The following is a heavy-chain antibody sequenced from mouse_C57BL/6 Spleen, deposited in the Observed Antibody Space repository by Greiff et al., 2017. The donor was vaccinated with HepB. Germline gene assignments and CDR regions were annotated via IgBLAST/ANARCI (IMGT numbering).Heavy chain of an antibody. CDR3: ARPGSTYYAMDY. CDR2: ISYDGSN. Sequence: EVQLQESGPGLVKPSQSLSLTCSVTGYSITSGYYWNWIRQFPGNKLEWMGYISYDGSNNYNPSLKNRISITPDTSKNQFFLKLNSVTTEDTATYYCARPGSTYYAMDYWGQGTSVTVSS. D-gene: IGHD1-1*01. V-gene: IGHV3-6*01. J-gene: IGHJ4*01. CDR1: GYSITSGYY.